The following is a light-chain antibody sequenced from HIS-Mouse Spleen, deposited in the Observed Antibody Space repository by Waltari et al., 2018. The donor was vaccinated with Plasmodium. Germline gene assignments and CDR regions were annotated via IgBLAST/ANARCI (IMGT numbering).Light chain of an antibody. CDR1: SSDVGGYNY. Sequence: QSALTQPASVSGSPGQSITISCTGTSSDVGGYNYVPWYQQHPGKAPKLMVYEVSNRPSGVSNRFSGSKSGNTASLTISVLQAEDEADYYCSSYTSSSTYVFGTGTKVTVL. V-gene: IGLV2-14*01. CDR3: SSYTSSSTYV. CDR2: EVS. J-gene: IGLJ1*01.